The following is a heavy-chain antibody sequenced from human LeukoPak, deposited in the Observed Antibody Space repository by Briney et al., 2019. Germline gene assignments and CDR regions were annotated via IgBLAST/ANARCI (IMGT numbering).Heavy chain of an antibody. V-gene: IGHV4-59*08. CDR2: IYFSGGT. CDR3: ATATSGFDI. Sequence: PSETLSLTCTVSGVSISSYYWSWLRQPPGKGLEWIGYIYFSGGTNYNPSHKSRDTISVDTSKNQYPLKRSSVSAAGTAVYYGATATSGFDIWGQGTMVTVPP. D-gene: IGHD2-2*01. CDR1: GVSISSYY. J-gene: IGHJ3*02.